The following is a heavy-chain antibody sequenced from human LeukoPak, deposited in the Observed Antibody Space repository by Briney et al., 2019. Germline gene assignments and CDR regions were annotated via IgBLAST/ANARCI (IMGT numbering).Heavy chain of an antibody. D-gene: IGHD4-17*01. J-gene: IGHJ4*02. Sequence: GGSLRLSCAASGFTFSSYVMSWVRQAPGKGLEWVSALSSSGGSTYYADSVKGRFTISRDNAKNTLHLQMNGLRAEDTAVYYCATSGFSGDYEYYFDNWGQGTLVTVSS. V-gene: IGHV3-23*01. CDR1: GFTFSSYV. CDR2: LSSSGGST. CDR3: ATSGFSGDYEYYFDN.